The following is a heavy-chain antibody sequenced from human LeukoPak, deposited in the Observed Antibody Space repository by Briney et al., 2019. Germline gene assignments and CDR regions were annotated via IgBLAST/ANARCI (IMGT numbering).Heavy chain of an antibody. V-gene: IGHV1-2*02. D-gene: IGHD6-6*01. J-gene: IGHJ4*02. CDR2: INPNSGGT. CDR1: GYTFTGYY. Sequence: ASVKVSCKASGYTFTGYYMHWVRQAPGQGLEWMGWINPNSGGTNYAQKFQGRVTMTRDTSISTAYMELSSVTAADTAVYYCARYSQLGRGYFDYWGQGTLVTVSS. CDR3: ARYSQLGRGYFDY.